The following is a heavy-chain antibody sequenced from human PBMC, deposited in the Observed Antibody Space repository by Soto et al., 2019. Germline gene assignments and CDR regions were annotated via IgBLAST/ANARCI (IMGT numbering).Heavy chain of an antibody. CDR3: ARGVAADY. V-gene: IGHV4-59*01. CDR1: GGSISSYY. Sequence: SETLSLTCTVSGGSISSYYWSWIRQPPGKGLEWIGYIDYSGSTNYNPSLKSRVTISVDTSKNQFSLKLSSVTAADTAVNYCARGVAADYWGQGTLVTVSS. CDR2: IDYSGST. D-gene: IGHD2-15*01. J-gene: IGHJ4*02.